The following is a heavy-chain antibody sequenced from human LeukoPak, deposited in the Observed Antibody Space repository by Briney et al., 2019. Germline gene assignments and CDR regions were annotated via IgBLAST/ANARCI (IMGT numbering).Heavy chain of an antibody. D-gene: IGHD3-3*01. CDR2: ISSSSGYI. Sequence: GGSLRLSCAASGFTFSSYSMNWVRQAPGKGLEWVSSISSSSGYIYYADSVKGRFTISRDNAKNSLYLQMNSLRAEDTAVYYCAREGGLYYDFWSGYYKAVGYFDYWGQGTLVTVSS. V-gene: IGHV3-21*01. CDR1: GFTFSSYS. CDR3: AREGGLYYDFWSGYYKAVGYFDY. J-gene: IGHJ4*02.